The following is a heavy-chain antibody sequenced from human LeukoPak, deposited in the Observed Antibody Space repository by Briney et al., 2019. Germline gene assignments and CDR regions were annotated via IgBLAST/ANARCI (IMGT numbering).Heavy chain of an antibody. Sequence: GGSLRLSCAASGFTFSSYAMHWVRQAPGKGLEWVAVISYDGSNKYYADSVKGRFTISRDDSKKTLYLQMNSLRAEDTAVYYCAREGQPYNWFDPWGQGALVTVSS. D-gene: IGHD6-13*01. V-gene: IGHV3-30*01. CDR3: AREGQPYNWFDP. CDR1: GFTFSSYA. J-gene: IGHJ5*02. CDR2: ISYDGSNK.